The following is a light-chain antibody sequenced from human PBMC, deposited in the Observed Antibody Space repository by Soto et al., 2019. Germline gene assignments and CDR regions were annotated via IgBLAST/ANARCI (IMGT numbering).Light chain of an antibody. CDR3: QSYDRRLSGSEG. V-gene: IGLV1-40*01. CDR1: SXNIGAGYD. J-gene: IGLJ1*01. Sequence: QSVLTQPPSVSGAPGQRVTIYCTGSSXNIGAGYDVHWYQQLPGTAPKLLIYGNTNRPSGVPDRFPGSKSGTSASLAISGLQAEDEADYYCQSYDRRLSGSEGFGTGTKVTVL. CDR2: GNT.